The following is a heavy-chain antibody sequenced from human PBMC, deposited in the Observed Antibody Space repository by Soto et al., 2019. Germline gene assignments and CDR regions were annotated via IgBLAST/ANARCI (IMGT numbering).Heavy chain of an antibody. CDR3: ARDRGGIAARPGAFDI. D-gene: IGHD6-6*01. Sequence: QVQLVESGGGVVQPGRSLRLSCAASGFTFSSYGMHWVRQAPGKGLEWVAVIWYDGSNKYYADSVKGRFTISRDNSKNTLYLQMNSLRAEDTAVYYCARDRGGIAARPGAFDIWCQGTMVTVSS. CDR1: GFTFSSYG. V-gene: IGHV3-33*01. CDR2: IWYDGSNK. J-gene: IGHJ3*02.